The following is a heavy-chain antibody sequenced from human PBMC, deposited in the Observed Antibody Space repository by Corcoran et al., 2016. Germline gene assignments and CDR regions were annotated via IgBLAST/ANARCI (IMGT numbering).Heavy chain of an antibody. CDR1: GYTFTSYY. J-gene: IGHJ6*02. V-gene: IGHV1-46*01. CDR3: ARDRYVAAAGTRYYYGMDV. D-gene: IGHD6-13*01. Sequence: QVQLVQSGAEVKKPGASVKVSCKASGYTFTSYYMHWVRQAPGQGLEWMGIINPSGGSPSYAQKFQGRVTMTRDPSTSTVYMELSSLRSEDTAVYYCARDRYVAAAGTRYYYGMDVWGQGTTVTVSS. CDR2: INPSGGSP.